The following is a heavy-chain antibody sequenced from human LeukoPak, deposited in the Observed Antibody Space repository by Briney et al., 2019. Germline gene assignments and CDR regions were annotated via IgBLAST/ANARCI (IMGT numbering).Heavy chain of an antibody. CDR1: GFTFSSYW. Sequence: PGGSLRLSCAASGFTFSSYWMHWVRQAPGKGLEWVSSISSSSSYIYYADSVKGRFTISRDNAKNSLYLQMNSLRAEDTAVYYCARAWYYYDSSGYPIGYWGQGTLVTVSS. CDR3: ARAWYYYDSSGYPIGY. CDR2: ISSSSSYI. V-gene: IGHV3-21*01. D-gene: IGHD3-22*01. J-gene: IGHJ4*02.